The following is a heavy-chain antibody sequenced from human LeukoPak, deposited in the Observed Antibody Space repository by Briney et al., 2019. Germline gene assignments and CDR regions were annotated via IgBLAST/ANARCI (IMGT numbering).Heavy chain of an antibody. CDR1: GYTLTELS. J-gene: IGHJ5*02. CDR3: ATEQSLLNHWFDP. CDR2: FDPEDGET. V-gene: IGHV1-24*01. Sequence: APVKVSCKVSGYTLTELSMHWVRQAPGKGLEWMGGFDPEDGETIYAQKFQGRVTMTEDTPTDTAYMELSSLRSEDTAVYYCATEQSLLNHWFDPWGQGTLVTVSS. D-gene: IGHD3-9*01.